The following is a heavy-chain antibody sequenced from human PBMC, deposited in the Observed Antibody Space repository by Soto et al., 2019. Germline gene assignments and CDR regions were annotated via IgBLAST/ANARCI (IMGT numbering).Heavy chain of an antibody. Sequence: GGSLRLSCVASGFTFSSYAMGWVRQAPGKGLEWVSAIDAGGGGTYYADSVKGRFTISRDNSENTLYLQMNSLRTEDTAVYYCAKHQGGVTDFYYGMDVWGQGTTVTVSS. J-gene: IGHJ6*02. V-gene: IGHV3-23*01. CDR1: GFTFSSYA. D-gene: IGHD3-3*01. CDR3: AKHQGGVTDFYYGMDV. CDR2: IDAGGGGT.